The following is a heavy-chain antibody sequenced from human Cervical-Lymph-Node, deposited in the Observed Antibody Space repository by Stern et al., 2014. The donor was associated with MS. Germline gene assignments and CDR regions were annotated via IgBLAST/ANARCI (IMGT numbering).Heavy chain of an antibody. Sequence: VQLVESGGGVVQPGRSLRLSCAASGFTFSSFAMHWVRQAPGKGLEWVAVISNNGATTYYADSVKGRFTISRDNSKDTVFLQMNSLRPEDTAVYYCASRGTPFDVTSINEYWGQGTLVTVSS. CDR1: GFTFSSFA. CDR3: ASRGTPFDVTSINEY. J-gene: IGHJ4*02. D-gene: IGHD1-1*01. CDR2: ISNNGATT. V-gene: IGHV3-30-3*01.